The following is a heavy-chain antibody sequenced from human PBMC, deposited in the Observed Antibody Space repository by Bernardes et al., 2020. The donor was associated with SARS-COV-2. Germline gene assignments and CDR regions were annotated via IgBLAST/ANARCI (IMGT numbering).Heavy chain of an antibody. D-gene: IGHD1-26*01. CDR2: INQDGTTT. Sequence: GGSLRLSCAASQFTFSRFWMHWVRRVPGKGLVWVSRINQDGTTTNYADSVKGRFTIFRDNAKSTLFLQMNSLRAEDTAVYYCARDVADREDFWGQGTLVTVSS. V-gene: IGHV3-74*01. CDR3: ARDVADREDF. J-gene: IGHJ4*02. CDR1: QFTFSRFW.